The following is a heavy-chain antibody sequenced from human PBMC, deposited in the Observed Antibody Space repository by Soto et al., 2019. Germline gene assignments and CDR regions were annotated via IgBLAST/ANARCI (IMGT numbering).Heavy chain of an antibody. V-gene: IGHV1-18*01. Sequence: GASVKVSCKASGYTFTSYAIGWVRQAPGQGLEWMGWISAYNGNTNYAQKLQGRVTMTTDTSTSTAYMELRNLRSDDTAVYYCARSRRPVIVVVIGLDPWGQGTLVTVSS. CDR1: GYTFTSYA. CDR2: ISAYNGNT. J-gene: IGHJ5*02. CDR3: ARSRRPVIVVVIGLDP. D-gene: IGHD3-22*01.